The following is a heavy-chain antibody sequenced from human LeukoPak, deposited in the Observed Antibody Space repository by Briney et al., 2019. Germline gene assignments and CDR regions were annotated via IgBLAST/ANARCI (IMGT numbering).Heavy chain of an antibody. D-gene: IGHD6-13*01. V-gene: IGHV3-30*02. CDR2: IWYGGSNK. CDR1: GFTFSSYA. Sequence: GGSLRLSCAASGFTFSSYAMHRVRQAPGKGLEWVAVIWYGGSNKYYADSVKGRFTISRDNSKNTLYLQMNSLRAEDTAVYYCAKDRSVAAQGPFDYWGQGTLVTVSS. J-gene: IGHJ4*02. CDR3: AKDRSVAAQGPFDY.